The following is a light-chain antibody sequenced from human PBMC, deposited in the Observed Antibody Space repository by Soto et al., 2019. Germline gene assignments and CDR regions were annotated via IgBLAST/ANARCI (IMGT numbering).Light chain of an antibody. V-gene: IGKV1-5*03. J-gene: IGKJ4*01. CDR1: QSINNW. Sequence: DIQMTQSPSTLSASVGDRVTITCRASQSINNWLAWYQQKPGKAPKLLIYKTSALESGVPSRFSGSGSGTEFSLTISSLHPDDFATYYCQQYKSFSLTFGGGTRVEVK. CDR3: QQYKSFSLT. CDR2: KTS.